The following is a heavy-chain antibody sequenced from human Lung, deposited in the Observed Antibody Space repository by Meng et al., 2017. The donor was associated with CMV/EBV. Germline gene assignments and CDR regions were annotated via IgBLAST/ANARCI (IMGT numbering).Heavy chain of an antibody. D-gene: IGHD1/OR15-1a*01. Sequence: SXKISCAASGFTFDDYAMHWVRQAPGKGLEWVSGISWNSGSIGYADSVKGRFTISRDNAKNSLYLQMNSLRAEDTALYYCAKGHKQYYYYYYGMDVWGQGTXVNVYS. CDR3: AKGHKQYYYYYYGMDV. CDR1: GFTFDDYA. CDR2: ISWNSGSI. V-gene: IGHV3-9*01. J-gene: IGHJ6*02.